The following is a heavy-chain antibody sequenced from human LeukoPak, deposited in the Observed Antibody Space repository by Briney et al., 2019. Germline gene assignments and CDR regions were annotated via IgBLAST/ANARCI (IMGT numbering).Heavy chain of an antibody. Sequence: SESLSLTCTVSGGSVSDYYWRWIRQSPGKGLEWIGYIYYTGTTSYNPSLRSRVTMSADTSKNQFSLKLSSVTAADTAVYYCARFYGSGSYTPRGDYYYYMDVWGKGITVTISS. J-gene: IGHJ6*03. D-gene: IGHD3-10*01. V-gene: IGHV4-59*02. CDR2: IYYTGTT. CDR3: ARFYGSGSYTPRGDYYYYMDV. CDR1: GGSVSDYY.